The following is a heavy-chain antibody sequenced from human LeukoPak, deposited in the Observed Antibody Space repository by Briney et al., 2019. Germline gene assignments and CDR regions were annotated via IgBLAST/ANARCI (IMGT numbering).Heavy chain of an antibody. D-gene: IGHD3-22*01. J-gene: IGHJ4*02. Sequence: GGSLRLSCAASGFTVSDNYMSWVRQAPGKGLEWVSVIYSGGSTYYADSVKGRFTISRDNSKNTLYLQMNSLRAEDTAVYYCARDSAGGNYYDSSGYYYEDYWGQETLVTVSS. CDR1: GFTVSDNY. CDR2: IYSGGST. V-gene: IGHV3-53*01. CDR3: ARDSAGGNYYDSSGYYYEDY.